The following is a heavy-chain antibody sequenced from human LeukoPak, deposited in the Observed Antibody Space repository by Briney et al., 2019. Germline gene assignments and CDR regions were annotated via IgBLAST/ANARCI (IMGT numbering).Heavy chain of an antibody. J-gene: IGHJ4*02. D-gene: IGHD5-18*01. Sequence: SVKVSCKASGGTFSSYAISWVRLAPGQGLEWMGRIIPILGIANYAQKFQGRVTITADKSTSTAYMELSSLRSEDTAVYYCARDGAGYSYGTRWGQGTLVTVSS. V-gene: IGHV1-69*04. CDR2: IIPILGIA. CDR1: GGTFSSYA. CDR3: ARDGAGYSYGTR.